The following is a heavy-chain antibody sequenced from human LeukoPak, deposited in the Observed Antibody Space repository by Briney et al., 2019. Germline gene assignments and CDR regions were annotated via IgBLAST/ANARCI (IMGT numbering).Heavy chain of an antibody. CDR3: ARDPYSSGWKDY. V-gene: IGHV4-4*07. Sequence: SETLSLTCTVSGGSISSYYGSWIRQPAGKGLEWIGRIYTSGSTNYNPSLKSRFTISVDTSKNQFSLKLSSVTAADTAVYYCARDPYSSGWKDYWGQGTLVTVSS. J-gene: IGHJ4*02. CDR2: IYTSGST. CDR1: GGSISSYY. D-gene: IGHD6-19*01.